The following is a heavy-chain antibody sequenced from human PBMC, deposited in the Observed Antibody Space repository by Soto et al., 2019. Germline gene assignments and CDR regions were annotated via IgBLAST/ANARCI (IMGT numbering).Heavy chain of an antibody. V-gene: IGHV3-23*01. D-gene: IGHD2-8*01. CDR1: GFTFSSYA. CDR3: AKASCTNGVCYLDY. Sequence: EVQLLESGGDLVQPGGSLRLSCAASGFTFSSYAMSWVRQAPGKGLEWVSAISGSGGTTYYADSVKGRFTISRDNSKNTLSLQMNSLRAEDTAVYYCAKASCTNGVCYLDYWCQGTLVTVSS. J-gene: IGHJ4*02. CDR2: ISGSGGTT.